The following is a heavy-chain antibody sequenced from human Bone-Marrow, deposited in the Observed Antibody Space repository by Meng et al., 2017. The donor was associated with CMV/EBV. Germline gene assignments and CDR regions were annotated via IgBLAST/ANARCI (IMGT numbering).Heavy chain of an antibody. CDR2: ISWNSGSI. CDR3: ARDYAGYCSSTSCYDIYGMDV. J-gene: IGHJ6*01. Sequence: SLKISCAASGFTFDDYAMHWVRQAPGKGLEWVSGISWNSGSIGYADSVKGRFTISRDNAKNSLYLQMNSLRAEDTAVYYCARDYAGYCSSTSCYDIYGMDVWGQGTTVTVSS. CDR1: GFTFDDYA. V-gene: IGHV3-9*01. D-gene: IGHD2-2*01.